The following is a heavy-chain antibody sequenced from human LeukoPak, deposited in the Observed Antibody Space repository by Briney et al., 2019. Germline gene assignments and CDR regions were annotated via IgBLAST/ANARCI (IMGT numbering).Heavy chain of an antibody. CDR1: WYSLSYNY. V-gene: IGHV3-53*01. D-gene: IGHD1-1*01. Sequence: GGSLRLSCAASWYSLSYNYVCWVRQAPGKGLEWVSVIYSGGSGGRIYYADSVKGRFTTSRDNSTNTLYLQMNSLKAEDTAVYYCTRGNGQMGYYFDYWGQGTLVTVSS. CDR2: IYSGGSGGRI. CDR3: TRGNGQMGYYFDY. J-gene: IGHJ4*02.